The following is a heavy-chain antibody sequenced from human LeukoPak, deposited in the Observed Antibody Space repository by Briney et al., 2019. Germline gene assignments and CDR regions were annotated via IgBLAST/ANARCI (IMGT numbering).Heavy chain of an antibody. CDR1: GFTFSSYS. CDR3: ARDLLNDEGSSYFFDQ. CDR2: ISQSSDRI. V-gene: IGHV3-48*04. D-gene: IGHD2-2*01. Sequence: GGSLRLSCAASGFTFSSYSMNWVRQAPEKGLECVSYISQSSDRIYHADAVKGRFTISRDNAKNSLYLQMDSLRVEDTAVYYCARDLLNDEGSSYFFDQWGQGTLVTVAS. J-gene: IGHJ4*02.